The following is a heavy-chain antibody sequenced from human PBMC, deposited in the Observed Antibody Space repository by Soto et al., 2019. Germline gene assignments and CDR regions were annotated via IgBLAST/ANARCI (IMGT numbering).Heavy chain of an antibody. Sequence: EVQLVESGGGLVQPRGSLRLSCAASGFTFSSYDMHWVRQATGKGLEWVSAIGTAGDTYYPGSVKGRFTISRENAKNSLYLQMNSLRAGDTAVYYCARSPPGGYHYYYGLDVWGQGTTVTVSS. J-gene: IGHJ6*02. D-gene: IGHD3-22*01. CDR1: GFTFSSYD. CDR2: IGTAGDT. CDR3: ARSPPGGYHYYYGLDV. V-gene: IGHV3-13*04.